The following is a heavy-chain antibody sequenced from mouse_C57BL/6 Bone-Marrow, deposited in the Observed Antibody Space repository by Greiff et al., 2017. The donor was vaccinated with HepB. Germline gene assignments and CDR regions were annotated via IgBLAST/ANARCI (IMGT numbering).Heavy chain of an antibody. Sequence: QVQLQQSGPGLVAPSQSLSITCTVSGFSLTSYGVDWVRQSPGKGLEWLGVIWGVGSTNYNSALKSRLSIGKDNSKSQVFLKMNSLQTDDTAMYYCASDRYYAMDYWGQGTSVTVSS. CDR2: IWGVGST. V-gene: IGHV2-6*01. CDR3: ASDRYYAMDY. CDR1: GFSLTSYG. J-gene: IGHJ4*01.